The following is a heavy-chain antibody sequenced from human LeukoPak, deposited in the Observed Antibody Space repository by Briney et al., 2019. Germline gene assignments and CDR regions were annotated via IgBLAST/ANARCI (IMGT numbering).Heavy chain of an antibody. CDR3: AKFLRIRGWYDFDY. Sequence: GGSLRLSCAASGFTFSSYAMSWVRQAPGRGLEWVSAISGSGGSTYYADSVKGRFTNYRDNSKNTLYLQMNSLRAEDTAVYYCAKFLRIRGWYDFDYWGQGTLVTVSS. V-gene: IGHV3-23*01. J-gene: IGHJ4*02. CDR2: ISGSGGST. CDR1: GFTFSSYA. D-gene: IGHD6-19*01.